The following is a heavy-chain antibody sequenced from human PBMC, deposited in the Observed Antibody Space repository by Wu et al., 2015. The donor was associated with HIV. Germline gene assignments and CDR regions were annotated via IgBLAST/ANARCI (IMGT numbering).Heavy chain of an antibody. Sequence: QVQLVQSGAELREPGASVKVSCKASGYTFTTYEINWVRQTTGQGLEWMGWLDPKSGNTGYAQKFQGRVTMTTSTSINTAYMELSSLRSDDTALYFCATVHYYKSSGYYLAYFDYVGPGNTGHRLL. V-gene: IGHV1-8*01. J-gene: IGHJ4*02. CDR1: GYTFTTYE. CDR3: ATVHYYKSSGYYLAYFDY. D-gene: IGHD3-22*01. CDR2: LDPKSGNT.